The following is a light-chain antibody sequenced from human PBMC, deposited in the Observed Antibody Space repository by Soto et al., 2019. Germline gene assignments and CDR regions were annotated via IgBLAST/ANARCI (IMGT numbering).Light chain of an antibody. CDR1: QSISSW. CDR3: LQHNSYPWT. CDR2: AAS. V-gene: IGKV1-5*01. Sequence: DIQMTQSPSTLSATAGDRVTITCRASQSISSWLAWYQHKPGKAPKLLIYAASTLQSGVPSRFSGSGSGTDFTLTISCLQSEDFATYYCLQHNSYPWTFGQGTKVDIK. J-gene: IGKJ1*01.